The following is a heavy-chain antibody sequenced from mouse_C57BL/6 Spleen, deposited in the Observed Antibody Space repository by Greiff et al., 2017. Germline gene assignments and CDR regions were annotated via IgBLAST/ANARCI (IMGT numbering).Heavy chain of an antibody. CDR1: GYSITSGYD. Sequence: EVKLLESGPGLVKPSQSLSLTCTVTGYSITSGYDWHWIRHFPGNKLEWMGYISYSGSTNYNPSLKSRISITHDTSKNHFFLKLNSVTTEDTATYYCARGGDDWFAYWGQGTLVTVSA. J-gene: IGHJ3*01. V-gene: IGHV3-1*01. D-gene: IGHD3-3*01. CDR2: ISYSGST. CDR3: ARGGDDWFAY.